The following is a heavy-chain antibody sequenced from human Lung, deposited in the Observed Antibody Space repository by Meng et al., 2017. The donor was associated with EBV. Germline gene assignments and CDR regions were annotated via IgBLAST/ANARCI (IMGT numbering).Heavy chain of an antibody. CDR1: GDSISNYY. CDR3: ARGGTSSSPFDY. V-gene: IGHV4-39*01. J-gene: IGHJ4*02. D-gene: IGHD6-6*01. CDR2: IYYSGST. Sequence: QLQESDPGLLKPSQTLSLTCAVSGDSISNYYWVWIRQPPGKGLEWIGSIYYSGSTSYHPSLKRRATISVDTSKNQFSLKLNSVTAADTAVYHCARGGTSSSPFDYWGQETLVTVSS.